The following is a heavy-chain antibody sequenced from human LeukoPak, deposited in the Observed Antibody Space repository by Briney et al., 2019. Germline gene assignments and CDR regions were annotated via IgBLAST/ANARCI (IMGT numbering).Heavy chain of an antibody. CDR2: MNPNSGNT. D-gene: IGHD2/OR15-2a*01. CDR3: ATRIRGVIY. Sequence: ASVKVSCKASGYTFTSYDINWVRQATGQGLEWMGWMNPNSGNTGHAQKFQGRVTMTRNTSISTTYLELSSLRSEDTAIYYCATRIRGVIYWGQGTLVTVSS. CDR1: GYTFTSYD. V-gene: IGHV1-8*01. J-gene: IGHJ4*02.